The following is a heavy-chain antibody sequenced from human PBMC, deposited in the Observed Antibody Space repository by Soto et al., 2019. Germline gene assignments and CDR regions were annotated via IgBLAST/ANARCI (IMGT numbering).Heavy chain of an antibody. J-gene: IGHJ5*02. V-gene: IGHV4-4*02. Sequence: SETLSLTCAVSGGSISSSNWWSWVRQPPGKGLEWIGEIYHSGSTNYNPSLKSRVTISVDKSKNQFSLQWSSLKASDTAMYYCARAQWLVDNNWFDPWGQGTLVTVSS. CDR1: GGSISSSNW. CDR2: IYHSGST. D-gene: IGHD6-19*01. CDR3: ARAQWLVDNNWFDP.